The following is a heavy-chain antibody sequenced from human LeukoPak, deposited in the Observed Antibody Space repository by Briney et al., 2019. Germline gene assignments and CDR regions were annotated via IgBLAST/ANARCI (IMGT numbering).Heavy chain of an antibody. J-gene: IGHJ6*03. V-gene: IGHV3-21*01. D-gene: IGHD2-2*01. CDR2: ISSSSSFI. Sequence: GGSLRLSCAASRFTFSTYTMNWVRQAPGKGLEWVASISSSSSFIYYADSVKGRFTISRDNAKNSLYLQMNSLRAEDTAVYYCARDDGMQNVPAGWTVYYSYYMDVWGKGTTVTVSS. CDR3: ARDDGMQNVPAGWTVYYSYYMDV. CDR1: RFTFSTYT.